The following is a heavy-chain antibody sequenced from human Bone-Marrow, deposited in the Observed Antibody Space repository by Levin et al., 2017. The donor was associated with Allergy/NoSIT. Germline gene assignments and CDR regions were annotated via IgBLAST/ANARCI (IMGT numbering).Heavy chain of an antibody. D-gene: IGHD2-2*01. CDR2: VYYSGTS. CDR1: GASISSSTYY. Sequence: SETLSLSCTVSGASISSSTYYWGWIRQPPGKGLEWVGTVYYSGTSYYSPSLKTRVTISVDTSKNQFSLQLNSVTAADTAVYYCARQSTWLPYNWFDPWGQGTLVTVSS. J-gene: IGHJ5*02. V-gene: IGHV4-39*01. CDR3: ARQSTWLPYNWFDP.